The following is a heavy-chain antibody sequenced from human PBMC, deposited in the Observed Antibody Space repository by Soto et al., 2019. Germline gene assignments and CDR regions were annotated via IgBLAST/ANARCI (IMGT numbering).Heavy chain of an antibody. CDR1: GFTFTSSA. D-gene: IGHD2-2*01. J-gene: IGHJ6*02. Sequence: ASVKVSCKASGFTFTSSAVQWVRQARGQRLEWMGWISAYNGNTNYAQKLQGRVTMTTDTSTSTAYMELRSLKSDDTAVYYCARNIVVVPAAGGSAYYYGMDVWGQGTTVTVSS. CDR3: ARNIVVVPAAGGSAYYYGMDV. CDR2: ISAYNGNT. V-gene: IGHV1-18*01.